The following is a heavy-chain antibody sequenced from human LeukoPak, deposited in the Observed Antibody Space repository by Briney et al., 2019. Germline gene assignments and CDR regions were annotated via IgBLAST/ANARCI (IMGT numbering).Heavy chain of an antibody. J-gene: IGHJ6*03. Sequence: PGGSLRLSCAASGFTFSDYYMSWIRQAPGKGLEWVSYISSSGSTIYYADSVKGRFTISRDNAKNSLCLQMNSLRAEDTAVYYCARGGAYYDSSGYYPPSYYYYMDVWGKGTTVTVSS. V-gene: IGHV3-11*04. CDR2: ISSSGSTI. CDR3: ARGGAYYDSSGYYPPSYYYYMDV. D-gene: IGHD3-22*01. CDR1: GFTFSDYY.